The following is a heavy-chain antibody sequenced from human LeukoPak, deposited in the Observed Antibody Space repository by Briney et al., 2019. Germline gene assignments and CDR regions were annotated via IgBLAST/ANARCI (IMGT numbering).Heavy chain of an antibody. CDR3: AKSVVPAAILSWFDT. Sequence: GRSLRLSCAASGFTFDDYAMHWVRHAPGKGLEWVSGISWNSCSIGYADSVKGRFTISRDNAKNSLYLQMNSLRAEDTALYYCAKSVVPAAILSWFDTWGQGTLVTVSS. D-gene: IGHD2-2*02. V-gene: IGHV3-9*01. CDR1: GFTFDDYA. CDR2: ISWNSCSI. J-gene: IGHJ5*02.